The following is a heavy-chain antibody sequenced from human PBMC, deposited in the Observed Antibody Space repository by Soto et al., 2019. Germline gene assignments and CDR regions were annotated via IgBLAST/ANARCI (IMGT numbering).Heavy chain of an antibody. Sequence: QVQLQESGPGLVKPSQTLSLTCTVSGGSISTVDYWWSWIRQSPDMGLEWIGHIYDGGRTYNNPSLESRVTMSVDTSKRQLSLTLSSVSAADPAAYYCARGPSGANVDSWGQGTLVTVSS. J-gene: IGHJ4*02. CDR2: IYDGGRT. D-gene: IGHD3-16*01. CDR1: GGSISTVDYW. V-gene: IGHV4-30-4*01. CDR3: ARGPSGANVDS.